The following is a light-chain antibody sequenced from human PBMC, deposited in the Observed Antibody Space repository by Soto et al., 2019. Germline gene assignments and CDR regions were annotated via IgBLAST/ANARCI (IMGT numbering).Light chain of an antibody. CDR3: QQNGRSQT. V-gene: IGKV3-20*01. Sequence: EVVLTQCPDALSLSPGERVSLSCRAIRPVVRQYIAWYHQKPGQAPRLLIHDAVSRATGIPDRFSGSDSASGTDFTLFISRLEPEDCGVFYCQQNGRSQTFGPGTKVDIK. CDR2: DAV. CDR1: RPVVRQY. J-gene: IGKJ3*01.